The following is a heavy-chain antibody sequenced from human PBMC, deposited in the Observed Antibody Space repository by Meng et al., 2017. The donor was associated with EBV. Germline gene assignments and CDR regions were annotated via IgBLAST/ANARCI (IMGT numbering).Heavy chain of an antibody. CDR3: AHRRDEYSSSWYGWFDP. J-gene: IGHJ5*02. CDR1: GFSLSTSGVG. Sequence: QIPFKEFGATLVKPTQTLTLTCTFSGFSLSTSGVGVGWIRQPPGKALEWLALIYWDDDKRYSPSLKSRLTITKDTSKNQVVLTMTNMDPVDTATYYCAHRRDEYSSSWYGWFDPWGQGTLVTVSS. CDR2: IYWDDDK. D-gene: IGHD6-13*01. V-gene: IGHV2-5*02.